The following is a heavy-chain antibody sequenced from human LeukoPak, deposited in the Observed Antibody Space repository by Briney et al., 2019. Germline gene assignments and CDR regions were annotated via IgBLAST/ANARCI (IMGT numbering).Heavy chain of an antibody. CDR2: IRSKAYGGTT. J-gene: IGHJ6*02. Sequence: GGSLRLSCAASGFTFSSYAMSWVRQAPGKGLEWVGFIRSKAYGGTTEYAASVKGRFTISRDDSKSIAYLQMNSLKTEDTAVYYCTRGLTYYDFWSGPWAYYYYGMDVWGQGTTVTVSS. V-gene: IGHV3-49*04. D-gene: IGHD3-3*01. CDR1: GFTFSSYA. CDR3: TRGLTYYDFWSGPWAYYYYGMDV.